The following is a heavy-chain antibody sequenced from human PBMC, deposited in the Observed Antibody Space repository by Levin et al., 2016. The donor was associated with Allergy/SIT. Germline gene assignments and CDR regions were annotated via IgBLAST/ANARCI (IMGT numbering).Heavy chain of an antibody. V-gene: IGHV3-23*01. Sequence: GESLKISCAASGFTFSSYAMSWVRQAPGKGLEWVSAISGSGGSTYYADSVKGRFTISRDNSKNTLYLQMNSLRAEDTAVYYCAKDVLWFGEFSSWGQGTLVTVSS. CDR2: ISGSGGST. CDR1: GFTFSSYA. J-gene: IGHJ5*02. CDR3: AKDVLWFGEFSS. D-gene: IGHD3-10*01.